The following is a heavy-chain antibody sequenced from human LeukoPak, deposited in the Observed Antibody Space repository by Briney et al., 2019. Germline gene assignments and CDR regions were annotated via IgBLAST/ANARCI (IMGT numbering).Heavy chain of an antibody. D-gene: IGHD3-9*01. Sequence: SVKVSCKASGGTFSSYAISWVRQAPGQGLEWMGRIIPILGIANYAQKLQGRVTTTADKSTSTAYMELSSLRSEDTAVYYCAIRNRIRDTIYYYGMDVWGQGTTVTVSS. CDR3: AIRNRIRDTIYYYGMDV. J-gene: IGHJ6*02. CDR2: IIPILGIA. CDR1: GGTFSSYA. V-gene: IGHV1-69*04.